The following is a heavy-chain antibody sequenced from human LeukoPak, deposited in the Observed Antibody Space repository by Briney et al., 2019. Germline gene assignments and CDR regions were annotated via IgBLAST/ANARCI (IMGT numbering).Heavy chain of an antibody. V-gene: IGHV3-48*03. CDR3: ARGIRANYVWGSYRYTDFVY. J-gene: IGHJ4*02. CDR2: ISSSGSSI. D-gene: IGHD3-16*02. CDR1: GFTFSSYE. Sequence: PGGSLRLSCAASGFTFSSYEMNWVRQAPGKGLEGVSYISSSGSSIYYADSVKGRFTISRDNAKNSLYLQMNSLRAEDTAVYYCARGIRANYVWGSYRYTDFVYWGQGTLVTVSS.